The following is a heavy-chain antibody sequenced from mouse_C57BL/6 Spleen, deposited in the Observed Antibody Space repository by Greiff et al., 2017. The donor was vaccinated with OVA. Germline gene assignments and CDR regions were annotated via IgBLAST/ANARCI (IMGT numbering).Heavy chain of an antibody. J-gene: IGHJ2*01. Sequence: QVQLQQSGAELVRPGASVKLSCKASGYTFTNYYINWVKQRPGQGLEWIGRIYPGSGHTYYNEKFKGKATLTADKSSSTAYMQLSSLTSEDSAVYLGASEANGSSCLVRGYFDYWGQGTTLTVSS. CDR2: IYPGSGHT. CDR1: GYTFTNYY. D-gene: IGHD1-1*01. CDR3: ASEANGSSCLVRGYFDY. V-gene: IGHV1-76*01.